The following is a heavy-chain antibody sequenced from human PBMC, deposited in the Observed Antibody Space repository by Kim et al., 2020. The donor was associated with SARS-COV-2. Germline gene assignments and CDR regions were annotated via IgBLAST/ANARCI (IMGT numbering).Heavy chain of an antibody. Sequence: GGSLRLSCAASGFTFSSYAMSWVRQAPGKGLEWVSAISGSGGSTYYADSVKGRFTISRDNSKNTLYLQMNSLRAEDTAVYYCAKRLNWGWGGGGDYFDYWGQGTLVTVSS. CDR2: ISGSGGST. J-gene: IGHJ4*02. CDR3: AKRLNWGWGGGGDYFDY. D-gene: IGHD7-27*01. CDR1: GFTFSSYA. V-gene: IGHV3-23*01.